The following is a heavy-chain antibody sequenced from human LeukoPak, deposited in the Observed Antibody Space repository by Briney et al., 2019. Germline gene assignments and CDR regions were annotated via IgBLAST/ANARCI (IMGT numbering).Heavy chain of an antibody. CDR1: VYTFTSYG. CDR3: ARDGYCSGGSCSRGDAFDI. D-gene: IGHD2-15*01. CDR2: ICAYNGNT. V-gene: IGHV1-18*01. Sequence: ASVKVSCKACVYTFTSYGICWVRQAPGQGLEWMGWICAYNGNTNYAQKLQGRVTMTTDTSTSTAYMELRSLRSDDTAVYYCARDGYCSGGSCSRGDAFDIWGQGTMVTVSS. J-gene: IGHJ3*02.